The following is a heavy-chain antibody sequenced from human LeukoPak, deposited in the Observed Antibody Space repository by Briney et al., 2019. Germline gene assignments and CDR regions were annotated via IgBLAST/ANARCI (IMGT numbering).Heavy chain of an antibody. CDR1: GGSVSSGSYY. J-gene: IGHJ2*01. Sequence: SETLSLTCTVSGGSVSSGSYYWSWIRQPPRKGLEWIGYIYYSGSTNYNPSLKSRVSISVDTSKNQFSLKLSSVTAADTAAYYCAREEYTSSWYYYFDLWGRGTLVTVSS. CDR3: AREEYTSSWYYYFDL. V-gene: IGHV4-61*01. CDR2: IYYSGST. D-gene: IGHD6-13*01.